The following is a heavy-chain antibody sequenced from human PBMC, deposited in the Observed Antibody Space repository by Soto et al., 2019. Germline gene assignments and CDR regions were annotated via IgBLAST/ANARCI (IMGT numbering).Heavy chain of an antibody. CDR1: GYTFTIYG. D-gene: IGHD6-19*01. J-gene: IGHJ4*02. V-gene: IGHV1-18*01. Sequence: QVQLVQSGAEVKKPGPSVKVSCKASGYTFTIYGISLVRQAPGQGLEWMGWISAYNGNTNYAQKLQVRVTMTTDTSTSTAYMELRCLRSDDTAVYDCERVQQWLVPFDYWGQGTLVTVSS. CDR2: ISAYNGNT. CDR3: ERVQQWLVPFDY.